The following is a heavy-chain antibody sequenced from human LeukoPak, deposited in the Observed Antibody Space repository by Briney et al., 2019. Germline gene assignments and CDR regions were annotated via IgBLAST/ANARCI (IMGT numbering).Heavy chain of an antibody. J-gene: IGHJ4*02. V-gene: IGHV4-4*07. D-gene: IGHD5-18*01. CDR3: ARSADTAMAPEYYFDY. Sequence: SETLSLTCTVSGGSISSYYWSWIRQPAGKGLEWIGRIYTSGSTNYNPSLKSRVTISVDTSKNQFSLKLSSVTAADTAVYYCARSADTAMAPEYYFDYWGQGTLVTVSS. CDR2: IYTSGST. CDR1: GGSISSYY.